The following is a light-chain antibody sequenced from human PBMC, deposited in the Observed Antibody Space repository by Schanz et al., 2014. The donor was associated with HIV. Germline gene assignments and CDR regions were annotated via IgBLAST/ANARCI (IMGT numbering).Light chain of an antibody. CDR2: EVS. CDR1: SSDVGSYNL. Sequence: QSALTQPASVSGSPGQSITISCTGTSSDVGSYNLVSWYQQHPGKAPKLMIYEVSKRPSGASHRFSGSKSGTSASLVISGLQSEDEADYFCATWDISRNGPVFGGGTKLTVL. CDR3: ATWDISRNGPV. J-gene: IGLJ2*01. V-gene: IGLV2-14*02.